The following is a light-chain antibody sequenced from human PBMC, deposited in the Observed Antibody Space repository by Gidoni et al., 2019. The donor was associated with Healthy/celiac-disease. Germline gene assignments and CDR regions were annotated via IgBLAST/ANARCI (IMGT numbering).Light chain of an antibody. CDR2: GAS. V-gene: IGKV3-20*01. J-gene: IGKJ1*01. CDR1: QSVSSSY. CDR3: QQYGSSPRT. Sequence: SRASQSVSSSYLAWYQQKPGQAPRLLIYGASSRATGIPDRFSGSGSGTDFTLTISRLEPEDFAVYYCQQYGSSPRTFGQGTKVEIK.